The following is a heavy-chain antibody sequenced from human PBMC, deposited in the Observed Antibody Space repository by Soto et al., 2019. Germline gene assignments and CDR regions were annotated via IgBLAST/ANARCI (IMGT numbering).Heavy chain of an antibody. CDR3: ASTLAYCRGDCYNY. V-gene: IGHV4-59*01. CDR1: GGSISSYY. Sequence: SETLSLTCTVSGGSISSYYWSWIRQPPGKGLEWIGYIYYSGSTNYNPSLKSRVTISVDTSKNQFSLKLSSVTAADTAVYYCASTLAYCRGDCYNYRAQGSLVTVSA. D-gene: IGHD2-21*02. CDR2: IYYSGST. J-gene: IGHJ4*02.